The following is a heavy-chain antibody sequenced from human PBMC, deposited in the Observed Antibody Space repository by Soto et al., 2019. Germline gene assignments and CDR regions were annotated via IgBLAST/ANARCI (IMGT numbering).Heavy chain of an antibody. CDR1: GGSISSYY. Sequence: TSETLSLTCTVSGGSISSYYWSWNRQPPGKGLEWIGYIYYSGSTNYNPSLKSRVTISVDTSKNQFSLKLSSVTAADTAVYYCARTHLVYYDFWSGYYPGWFDPWGQGTLVTVSS. J-gene: IGHJ5*02. CDR3: ARTHLVYYDFWSGYYPGWFDP. CDR2: IYYSGST. V-gene: IGHV4-59*01. D-gene: IGHD3-3*01.